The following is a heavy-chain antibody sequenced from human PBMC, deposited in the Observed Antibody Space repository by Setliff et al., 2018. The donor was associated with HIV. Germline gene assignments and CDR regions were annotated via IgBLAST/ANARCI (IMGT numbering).Heavy chain of an antibody. CDR2: INHSGST. CDR3: ARKTEYYYDTSGFNPYAFDN. Sequence: SETLSLTCAVYGGSFSGYYWSWIRQPPGKGLEWIGEINHSGSTNYNPSLKSRVTISVDTSKNQFSLRLNSVIAADTAVYYCARKTEYYYDTSGFNPYAFDNWGQGTLVTVSS. J-gene: IGHJ4*02. V-gene: IGHV4-34*01. CDR1: GGSFSGYY. D-gene: IGHD3-22*01.